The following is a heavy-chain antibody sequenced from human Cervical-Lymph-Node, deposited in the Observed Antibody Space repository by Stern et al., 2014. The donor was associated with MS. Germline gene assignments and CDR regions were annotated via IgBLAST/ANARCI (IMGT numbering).Heavy chain of an antibody. CDR2: IIPIFGVT. J-gene: IGHJ6*02. CDR1: GGTFRSYG. Sequence: VPLVQSGAEVKQPGSSVNVSCKASGGTFRSYGFSWVRQAPGQGLEWMGGIIPIFGVTNYEQKYQGRVTIIADESTNTVYMELSSLRSEDTAVYYCARHFDWLLGAEDYGMDVWGQGTTVTVSS. D-gene: IGHD3-9*01. V-gene: IGHV1-69*01. CDR3: ARHFDWLLGAEDYGMDV.